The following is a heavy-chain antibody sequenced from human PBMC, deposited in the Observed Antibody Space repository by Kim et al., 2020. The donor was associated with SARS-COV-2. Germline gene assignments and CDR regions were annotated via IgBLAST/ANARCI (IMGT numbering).Heavy chain of an antibody. CDR3: ARSSLIAVAGIYVY. CDR2: IYYSGST. D-gene: IGHD6-19*01. Sequence: SETLSLTCTVSGGSISSSSCYWGWLRQPPGQGLEWIGSIYYSGSTYDNPSLKSRVTISVDTSKNQFSLKLSSVTAADTDVYYCARSSLIAVAGIYVYWGQGTLVTVSS. V-gene: IGHV4-39*01. CDR1: GGSISSSSCY. J-gene: IGHJ4*02.